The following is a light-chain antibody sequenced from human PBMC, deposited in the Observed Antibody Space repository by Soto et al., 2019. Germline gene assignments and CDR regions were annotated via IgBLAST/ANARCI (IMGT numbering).Light chain of an antibody. CDR3: QKYDSAPWT. J-gene: IGKJ1*01. CDR1: QGISTS. CDR2: HAS. Sequence: DIQMTQSPSSLSASVGDRVTITCRARQGISTSLAWYQQKSGKVPKLLIYHASTLQSGVPSRFSGSGSGTDFTLTTSSLQPEDVATYYCQKYDSAPWTFGQGTKVEIK. V-gene: IGKV1-27*01.